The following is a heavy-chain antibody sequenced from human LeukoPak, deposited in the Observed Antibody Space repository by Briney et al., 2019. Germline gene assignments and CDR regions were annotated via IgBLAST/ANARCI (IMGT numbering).Heavy chain of an antibody. CDR2: IYSGGST. J-gene: IGHJ4*02. D-gene: IGHD3-10*01. CDR3: ATESGITTAFDY. Sequence: GGSLRLYGAASGFTVSSNYMSWVRHAPGRGRKGVSVIYSGGSTYYADSVKGRFTIYRDNSKNTLYLQMNSLRAEDTAVYYCATESGITTAFDYWGQGTLVTVSS. CDR1: GFTVSSNY. V-gene: IGHV3-66*02.